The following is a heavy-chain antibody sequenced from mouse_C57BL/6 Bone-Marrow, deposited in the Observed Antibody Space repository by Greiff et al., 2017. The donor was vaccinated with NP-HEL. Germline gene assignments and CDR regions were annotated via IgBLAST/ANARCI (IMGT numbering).Heavy chain of an antibody. CDR1: GFTFSSYG. CDR2: ISTGGSYT. V-gene: IGHV5-6*01. J-gene: IGHJ4*01. D-gene: IGHD2-13*01. CDR3: ARHSDCYAMDY. Sequence: EVHLVESGGDLVKPGGSLKLSCAASGFTFSSYGMSWVKQTPDQRLEWVGTISTGGSYTYYPENVKGRFTFSGDNAKNTLYLQMSSLKSEETAMYYCARHSDCYAMDYWGQGTSVTVSS.